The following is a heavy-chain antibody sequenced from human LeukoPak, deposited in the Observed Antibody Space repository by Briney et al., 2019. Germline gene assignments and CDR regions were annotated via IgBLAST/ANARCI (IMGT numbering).Heavy chain of an antibody. Sequence: GGSLRLSCAASGFTFSSYWMHWVRQAPGKGLVWVSRINTDGSSTSYADSVKGRFTISRDNAKNTLYLQMNSLRAEDTAVYYCAREDYYDSSGYYWDWGQGTLVTVSS. CDR1: GFTFSSYW. V-gene: IGHV3-74*01. J-gene: IGHJ4*02. D-gene: IGHD3-22*01. CDR3: AREDYYDSSGYYWD. CDR2: INTDGSST.